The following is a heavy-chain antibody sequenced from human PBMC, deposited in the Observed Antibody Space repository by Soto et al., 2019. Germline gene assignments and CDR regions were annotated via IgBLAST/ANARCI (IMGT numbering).Heavy chain of an antibody. CDR1: GYSFADYW. CDR2: IYPGDSDA. D-gene: IGHD3-22*01. CDR3: AVWFYSDTSGYKGYYFDY. Sequence: PGESLKISCKGSGYSFADYWIGWVREMPGKGLEWMGIIYPGDSDARYSPSFQGQVTISVDKSISTAYLRWSSLKASDTAMYYCAVWFYSDTSGYKGYYFDYWGRGTLVTVSS. V-gene: IGHV5-51*01. J-gene: IGHJ4*02.